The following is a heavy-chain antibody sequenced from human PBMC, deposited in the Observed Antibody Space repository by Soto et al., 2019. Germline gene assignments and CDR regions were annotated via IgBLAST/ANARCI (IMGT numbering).Heavy chain of an antibody. CDR3: ARRVFSNYAWYFDL. D-gene: IGHD4-4*01. Sequence: EVQLVESGGGLVQPGGSLRLSCAASGFTFSSYWMTWVRQAPGKGLEWVANIRQDGSEKYYVDSVKGRFTISRDNAKNSPYLQMNSLRAEDTAVYYCARRVFSNYAWYFDLWGRGTLVTVSS. V-gene: IGHV3-7*01. CDR2: IRQDGSEK. J-gene: IGHJ2*01. CDR1: GFTFSSYW.